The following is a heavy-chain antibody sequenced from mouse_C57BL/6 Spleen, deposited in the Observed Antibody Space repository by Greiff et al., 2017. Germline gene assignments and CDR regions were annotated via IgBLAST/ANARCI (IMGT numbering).Heavy chain of an antibody. CDR2: IYPYNGVS. CDR1: GYSFTGYY. J-gene: IGHJ1*03. Sequence: VQLQQSGPELVKPGASVKISCTASGYSFTGYYMHWVKQSHGNILDWIGYIYPYNGVSSYNQKFKGEATLTVDKSSSTAYMALRSLTSEDSAGYYCATYGSSPWYFDVWGTGTTVTVSS. CDR3: ATYGSSPWYFDV. D-gene: IGHD1-1*01. V-gene: IGHV1-31*01.